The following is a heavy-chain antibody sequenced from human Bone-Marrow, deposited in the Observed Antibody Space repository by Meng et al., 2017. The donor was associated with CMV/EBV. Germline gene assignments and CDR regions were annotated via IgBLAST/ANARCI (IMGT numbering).Heavy chain of an antibody. J-gene: IGHJ6*02. CDR1: RYTFTGYY. CDR2: IKPNSGGT. D-gene: IGHD6-13*01. Sequence: ASVKVSCKASRYTFTGYYMHWVRQAPGQGLEWMGWIKPNSGGTNYAQKFQGRVTITRDTSISTAYMELSRLRSDDTAVYYFARERGELAAAGTDYGMDVWGQGTTVTVSS. CDR3: ARERGELAAAGTDYGMDV. V-gene: IGHV1-2*02.